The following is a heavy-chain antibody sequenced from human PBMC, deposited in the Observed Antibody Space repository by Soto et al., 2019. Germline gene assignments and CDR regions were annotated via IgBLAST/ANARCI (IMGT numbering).Heavy chain of an antibody. Sequence: GVSLRLSCAASGFTFSSYAMSWVRQAPGKGLEWVSAISGSGGSTYYADSVKGRFTISRDNSKNTLYLQMNSLRAEDTAVYYCAKEKAVANYYYYMDVWGKGTTVTVSS. J-gene: IGHJ6*03. V-gene: IGHV3-23*01. CDR3: AKEKAVANYYYYMDV. CDR1: GFTFSSYA. CDR2: ISGSGGST. D-gene: IGHD6-19*01.